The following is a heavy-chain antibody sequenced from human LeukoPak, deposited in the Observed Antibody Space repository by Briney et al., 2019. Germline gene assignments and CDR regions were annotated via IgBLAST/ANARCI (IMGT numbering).Heavy chain of an antibody. CDR2: IIPIFGTA. J-gene: IGHJ5*02. V-gene: IGHV1-69*05. CDR3: AIKADYYDSSGYLNWFDP. CDR1: GGTFSSYA. D-gene: IGHD3-22*01. Sequence: GASVKVSCKASGGTFSSYAISWVRQAPGQGLEWMGGIIPIFGTANYAQKFQGRVTITTDESTSTAYMELSSLRSEDMAVYYCAIKADYYDSSGYLNWFDPWGQGTLVTVSS.